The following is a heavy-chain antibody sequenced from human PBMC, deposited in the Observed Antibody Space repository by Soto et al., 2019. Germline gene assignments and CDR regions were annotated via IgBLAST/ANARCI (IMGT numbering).Heavy chain of an antibody. CDR3: AGTVRWDV. J-gene: IGHJ6*02. CDR1: GYTVTSYV. V-gene: IGHV1-69*13. Sequence: SVKVSCKASGYTVTSYVISWVRLAPGQGLEWMGGVIPIFGTANYAQKFHGRVTIAADESASTAYMELSSLRSEGTAVYYCAGTVRWDVWGQGTTVTVSS. D-gene: IGHD4-17*01. CDR2: VIPIFGTA.